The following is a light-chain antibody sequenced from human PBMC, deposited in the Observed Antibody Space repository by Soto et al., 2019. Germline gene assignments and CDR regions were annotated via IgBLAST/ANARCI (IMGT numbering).Light chain of an antibody. J-gene: IGKJ3*01. CDR1: QTVSANY. V-gene: IGKV3-20*01. Sequence: ELVLTQSPGTLTLTPGEGATLSCRASQTVSANYLAWYQQKAGQAPRLLIYGASNRATGIPDRFSGSGSGTDFTLTISRLEPEDFAVYYCQQYGRSPHFGPGTKVDIK. CDR3: QQYGRSPH. CDR2: GAS.